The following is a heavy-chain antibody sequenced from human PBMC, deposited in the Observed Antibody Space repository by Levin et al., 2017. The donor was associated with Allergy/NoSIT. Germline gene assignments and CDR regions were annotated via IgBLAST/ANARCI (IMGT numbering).Heavy chain of an antibody. J-gene: IGHJ4*02. Sequence: PGGSLRLSCAASGFTFSSYAMHWVRQAPGKGLEWVAVISYDGSNKYYADSVKGRFTISRDNSKNTLYLQMNSLRAEDTAVYYCARGRYYYDSSGYSSPFDYWGQGTLVTVSS. V-gene: IGHV3-30-3*01. CDR2: ISYDGSNK. CDR3: ARGRYYYDSSGYSSPFDY. D-gene: IGHD3-22*01. CDR1: GFTFSSYA.